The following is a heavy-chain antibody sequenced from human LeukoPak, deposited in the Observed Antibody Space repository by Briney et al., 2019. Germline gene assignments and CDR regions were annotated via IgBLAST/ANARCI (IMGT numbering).Heavy chain of an antibody. Sequence: VASVKVSCKASGYTFTLHYLHWVRQAPGQGLEWMGIINPTGGTTIYAQRFQGRVTMTRDMSTSTVYMELSSLRSEDTAVYYCARNRGTGWYFDLWGQGTMVTVSS. CDR1: GYTFTLHY. J-gene: IGHJ3*01. CDR2: INPTGGTT. V-gene: IGHV1-46*01. D-gene: IGHD2-15*01. CDR3: ARNRGTGWYFDL.